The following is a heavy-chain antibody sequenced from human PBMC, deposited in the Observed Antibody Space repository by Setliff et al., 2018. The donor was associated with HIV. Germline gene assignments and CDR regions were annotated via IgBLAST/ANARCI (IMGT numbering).Heavy chain of an antibody. J-gene: IGHJ4*02. D-gene: IGHD4-4*01. V-gene: IGHV3-11*01. CDR1: GFTFSDYY. Sequence: PGGSLRLSCAASGFTFSDYYMSWIRQAPGEGLEWVSYISRSGTIIYYADSVKGRFTISRDNAKNSLYLQMNSLRAEDTAVYYCARDTELAYVDYWGQGTLVTVSS. CDR2: ISRSGTII. CDR3: ARDTELAYVDY.